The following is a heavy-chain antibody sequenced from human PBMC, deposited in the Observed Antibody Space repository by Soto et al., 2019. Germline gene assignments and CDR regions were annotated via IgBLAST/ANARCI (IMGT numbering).Heavy chain of an antibody. CDR2: ISYDGSNK. CDR3: AKDPRNYYDSSGYYGDYFDY. CDR1: GFTFSSYG. J-gene: IGHJ4*02. D-gene: IGHD3-22*01. V-gene: IGHV3-30*18. Sequence: VQLVESGGGVVQPGRSLRLSCAASGFTFSSYGMHWVRQAPGKGLEWVAVISYDGSNKYYADSVKGRFTISRDNSKNTLYLQMNSLRAEDTAVYYCAKDPRNYYDSSGYYGDYFDYWGQGTLVTVSS.